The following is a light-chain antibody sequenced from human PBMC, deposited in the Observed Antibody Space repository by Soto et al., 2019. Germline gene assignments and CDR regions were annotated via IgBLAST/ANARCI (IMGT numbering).Light chain of an antibody. V-gene: IGKV3-20*01. J-gene: IGKJ2*01. CDR3: QQFGTSPYT. Sequence: EIVLTQSPDTLSLSPGERATLSCRASQTVTRSSLAWYQQKPGRAPTLLIHGASTRAAGIPDRFSASGSGTHFTLTITSLEPEDFAVYFCQQFGTSPYTFGQGTKVEIK. CDR1: QTVTRSS. CDR2: GAS.